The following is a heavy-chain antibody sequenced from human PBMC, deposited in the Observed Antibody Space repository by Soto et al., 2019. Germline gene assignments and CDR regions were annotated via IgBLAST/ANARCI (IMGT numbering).Heavy chain of an antibody. Sequence: PGGSLRLSCAASGFTFSFYAMSWVRQAPGKGLEWVSAISGSGGSTYYAESVKGRFTISRDNSKNTLYLQMNSLRAEDTAVFYCAKIRRAGSSIYDYYYGMDVWGQGTTVTVSS. D-gene: IGHD3-16*01. V-gene: IGHV3-23*01. CDR1: GFTFSFYA. CDR2: ISGSGGST. J-gene: IGHJ6*02. CDR3: AKIRRAGSSIYDYYYGMDV.